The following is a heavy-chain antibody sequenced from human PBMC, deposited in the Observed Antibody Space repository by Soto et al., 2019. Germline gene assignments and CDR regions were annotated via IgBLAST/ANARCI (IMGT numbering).Heavy chain of an antibody. Sequence: QVHLVQSGAEVKKPGASVKVSCKGSGYDFTTYGITWVRQAPGQGLEWMAWISAHNGNTDYAQKLQGRVTVTRDTTKSPAYMELRGLRSDETAVYYCAGGRYGDYWGQGALVTVSS. D-gene: IGHD1-1*01. CDR3: AGGRYGDY. J-gene: IGHJ4*02. V-gene: IGHV1-18*01. CDR1: GYDFTTYG. CDR2: ISAHNGNT.